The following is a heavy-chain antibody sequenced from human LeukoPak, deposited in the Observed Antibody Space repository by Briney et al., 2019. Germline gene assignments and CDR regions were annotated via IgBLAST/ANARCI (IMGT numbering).Heavy chain of an antibody. V-gene: IGHV4-39*01. Sequence: PSETLSLTCTVSGGSISSSSYYWGWIRQPPGKGLEWIESIYYSGSTYYNPSLKSRVTISVDTSKNQFSLKLSSVTAADTAVYYCARHKGYGSGSYGWFDPWGQGTLVTVSS. CDR3: ARHKGYGSGSYGWFDP. CDR1: GGSISSSSYY. CDR2: IYYSGST. D-gene: IGHD3-10*01. J-gene: IGHJ5*02.